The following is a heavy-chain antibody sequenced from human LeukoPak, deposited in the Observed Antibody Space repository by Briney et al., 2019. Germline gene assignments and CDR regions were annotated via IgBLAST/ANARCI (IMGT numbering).Heavy chain of an antibody. D-gene: IGHD3-10*01. V-gene: IGHV1-46*01. CDR3: ARGLTGSGSLSDY. J-gene: IGHJ4*02. Sequence: SVKVSCKASGYTFTSYYMHWVRQAPGQGLEWMGLINPSGGSTSYAQKFQGRVTMTRDMSTSTVYMELSSLTSEDTAVYYCARGLTGSGSLSDYWGQGTLVTVSS. CDR2: INPSGGST. CDR1: GYTFTSYY.